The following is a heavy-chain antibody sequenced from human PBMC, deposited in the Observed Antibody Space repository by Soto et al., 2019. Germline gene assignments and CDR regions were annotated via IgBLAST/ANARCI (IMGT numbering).Heavy chain of an antibody. CDR1: GASMRSYY. V-gene: IGHV4-59*01. CDR3: ARDLSCCGLDV. D-gene: IGHD2-21*01. J-gene: IGHJ6*02. CDR2: IFYSGST. Sequence: QVELQQSGPGLVKPSETLSLTCNVSGASMRSYYWTWMRLSPGKGLEWIGDIFYSGSTNLNPSLRSRLSISIDTSKNKFSLMLNSVTAADTAVYYCARDLSCCGLDVWGQGTTVTVSS.